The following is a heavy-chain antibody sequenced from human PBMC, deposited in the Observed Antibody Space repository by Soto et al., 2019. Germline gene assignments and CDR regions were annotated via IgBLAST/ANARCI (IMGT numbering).Heavy chain of an antibody. D-gene: IGHD2-15*01. CDR1: GDTFNDYY. V-gene: IGHV1-2*04. CDR2: INPNGGVT. CDR3: ARESGGATATLDYYYFYTDV. Sequence: QVQLVQSGAEVKKPGASVTVSCRSSGDTFNDYYIHWVRQAPGQGLEWMGWINPNGGVTKYAQKFQGWGSMTRDTSIRTGYMQLSRLRSDDTAGYYCARESGGATATLDYYYFYTDVWGTGTTDTVSS. J-gene: IGHJ6*03.